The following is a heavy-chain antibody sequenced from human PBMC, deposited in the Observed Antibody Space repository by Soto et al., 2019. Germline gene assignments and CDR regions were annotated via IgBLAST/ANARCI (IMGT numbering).Heavy chain of an antibody. J-gene: IGHJ6*01. V-gene: IGHV3-48*03. D-gene: IGHD6-25*01. CDR2: ISSSGGTI. Sequence: GLSLRLSFAASGFSFSDYEMNWIRQTPGTGLEWLSYISSSGGTIKYADSVKGRFTISRDNAKNSLYLQMNRLRADDTAVYYRDSGAVEIDYKFGRDVW. CDR1: GFSFSDYE. CDR3: DSGAVEIDYKFGRDV.